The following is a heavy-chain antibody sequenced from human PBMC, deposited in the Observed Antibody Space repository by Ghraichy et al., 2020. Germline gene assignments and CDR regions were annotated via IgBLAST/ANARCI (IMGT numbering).Heavy chain of an antibody. J-gene: IGHJ3*02. V-gene: IGHV3-74*01. CDR2: INSDGSST. CDR1: GFTFSSYW. CDR3: ATAGANDAFDI. D-gene: IGHD6-19*01. Sequence: GGSLRLSCAASGFTFSSYWMHWVRQAPGKGLVWVSRINSDGSSTSYADSVKGRFTISRDNAKNTLYLQMNSLRAEDTAVYYCATAGANDAFDIWGQGTMVTVSS.